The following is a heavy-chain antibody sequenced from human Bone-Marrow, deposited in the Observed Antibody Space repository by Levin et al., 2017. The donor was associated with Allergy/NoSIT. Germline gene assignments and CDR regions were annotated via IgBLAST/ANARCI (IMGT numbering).Heavy chain of an antibody. V-gene: IGHV3-30*18. D-gene: IGHD5-24*01. CDR2: ISYDGSNK. Sequence: GGSLRLSCAASGFTFSSYGMHWVRQAPGKGLEWVAVISYDGSNKYYADSVKGRFTISRDNSKNTLYLQMNSLRAEDTAVYYCAKDLGDGYNPQIFGVLYYWGQGTLVTVSS. CDR3: AKDLGDGYNPQIFGVLYY. CDR1: GFTFSSYG. J-gene: IGHJ4*02.